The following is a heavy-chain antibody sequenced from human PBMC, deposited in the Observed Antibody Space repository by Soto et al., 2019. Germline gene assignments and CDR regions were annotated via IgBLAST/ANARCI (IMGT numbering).Heavy chain of an antibody. CDR1: GYTFTGYY. Sequence: ASVKVSCKASGYTFTGYYMHWVRQAPGQGLEWMGWINPNSGGTNYAQKFQGWVTMTRDTSISTAYMELSRLRSDDTAVYYCARAPGYCSSTSCYNYMDVWGKGTTVTVSS. CDR2: INPNSGGT. J-gene: IGHJ6*03. CDR3: ARAPGYCSSTSCYNYMDV. D-gene: IGHD2-2*02. V-gene: IGHV1-2*04.